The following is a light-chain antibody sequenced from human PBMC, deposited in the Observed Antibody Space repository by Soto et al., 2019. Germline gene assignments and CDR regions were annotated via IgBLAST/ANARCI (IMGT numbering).Light chain of an antibody. CDR1: QSVLYSSNNENY. CDR2: WAS. J-gene: IGKJ2*01. Sequence: DIVMTQSPDSLAVSLGETATINCKSSQSVLYSSNNENYLTWYQQKPGQPPKLLVSWASTRESGVPDRFSGSGSGTDFTLTISSLQAEGVAVYYCQQYYSTPYTFGQGTKLEIK. CDR3: QQYYSTPYT. V-gene: IGKV4-1*01.